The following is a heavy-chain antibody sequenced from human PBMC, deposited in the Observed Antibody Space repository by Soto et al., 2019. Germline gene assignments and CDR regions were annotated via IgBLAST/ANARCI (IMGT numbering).Heavy chain of an antibody. CDR3: TTDPDTAMVIFNWGYYYYGMDV. CDR2: IWYDGSNK. D-gene: IGHD5-18*01. J-gene: IGHJ6*02. V-gene: IGHV3-33*01. Sequence: GGSLRLSCAASGFTFSSYGMHWVRQAPGKGLEWVAVIWYDGSNKYYADSVKGRFTISRDNSKNTLYLQMNSLRTEDTAVYYCTTDPDTAMVIFNWGYYYYGMDVWGQGTTVTVSS. CDR1: GFTFSSYG.